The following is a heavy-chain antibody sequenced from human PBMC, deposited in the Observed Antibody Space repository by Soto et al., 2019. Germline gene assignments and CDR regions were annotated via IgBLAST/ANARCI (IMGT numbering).Heavy chain of an antibody. V-gene: IGHV1-8*02. CDR1: GYTFINYD. J-gene: IGHJ5*02. CDR2: MNPGSGKT. CDR3: ARMASFGTLNWFDP. D-gene: IGHD3-16*01. Sequence: GGSVKGSCKAFGYTFINYDISWVRQATGQGLKWMGWMNPGSGKTGYANKFQGRVTMTRDASTSTAHLELSSLTSEDTAVYYCARMASFGTLNWFDPWGQGTLVTVSS.